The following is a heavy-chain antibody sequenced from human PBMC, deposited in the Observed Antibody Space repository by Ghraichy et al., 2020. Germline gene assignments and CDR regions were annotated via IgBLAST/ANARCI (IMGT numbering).Heavy chain of an antibody. CDR1: GGSISSGGYC. CDR2: ICYSGST. Sequence: LRLSCTVSGGSISSGGYCWSWIRQRPGKGLEWVAYICYSGSTYYNTSLESRVTISVDTSKNQFSLKLSSVTAADTAVYYCARDRDSSGYYYTDSWGQGTLVTVSS. J-gene: IGHJ4*02. V-gene: IGHV4-31*03. CDR3: ARDRDSSGYYYTDS. D-gene: IGHD3-22*01.